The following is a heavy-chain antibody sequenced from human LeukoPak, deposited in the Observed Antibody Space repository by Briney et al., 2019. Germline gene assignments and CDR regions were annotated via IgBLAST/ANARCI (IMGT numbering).Heavy chain of an antibody. CDR2: IFGSGGSS. D-gene: IGHD6-19*01. CDR1: GFTFNSYA. J-gene: IGHJ4*02. V-gene: IGHV3-23*01. CDR3: AKTTTGYSSGRYPGWPVDY. Sequence: PGGSLRHSCAASGFTFNSYAMYWVRQAPGKGLEWVSGIFGSGGSSHYADSVKGRFTISRDNSKNTVYLQMNSLRPEDTAVYYCAKTTTGYSSGRYPGWPVDYWGQGTLVTVSS.